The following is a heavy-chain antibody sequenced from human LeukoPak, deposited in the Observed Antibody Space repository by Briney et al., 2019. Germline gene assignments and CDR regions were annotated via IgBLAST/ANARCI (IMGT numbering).Heavy chain of an antibody. J-gene: IGHJ4*02. D-gene: IGHD5-18*01. CDR2: ISGSGGST. V-gene: IGHV3-23*01. CDR1: GFTFSSYA. CDR3: AKASGGGYSYGLIDY. Sequence: GGSLRLSCAASGFTFSSYAMSWVRQAPGKGLEWVSAISGSGGSTYYADSVKGRFTISRDNSKNTRHLQMNSLRAEDTAVYYCAKASGGGYSYGLIDYWGQGTLVTVSS.